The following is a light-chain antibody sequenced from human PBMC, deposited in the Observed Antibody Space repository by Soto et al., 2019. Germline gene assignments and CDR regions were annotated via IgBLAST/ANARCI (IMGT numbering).Light chain of an antibody. Sequence: DIQMTQSPSSLSASVGDRVTITCRASQGISNYLAWYQQKPGKVPALLIYTASTLQSGVPSRFSGSGSGTDFTLTINSLQPEDVATYYCQTYDSVPFTFGPGTKVDIK. CDR2: TAS. J-gene: IGKJ3*01. CDR3: QTYDSVPFT. CDR1: QGISNY. V-gene: IGKV1-27*01.